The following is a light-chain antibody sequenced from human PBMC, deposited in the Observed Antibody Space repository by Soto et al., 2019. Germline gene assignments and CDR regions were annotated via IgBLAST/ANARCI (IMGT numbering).Light chain of an antibody. CDR1: SSDVGGYKY. CDR2: EVS. V-gene: IGLV2-14*01. J-gene: IGLJ2*01. CDR3: STYTSSSTLVV. Sequence: QSALTQPASVSGSPGQSITISCTGTSSDVGGYKYVSWYQHHPGKAPKLMIYEVSNRPSGVSNRFSGSKSGNTASLTISGLQAEDEAAYYCSTYTSSSTLVVFGGGTKLTVL.